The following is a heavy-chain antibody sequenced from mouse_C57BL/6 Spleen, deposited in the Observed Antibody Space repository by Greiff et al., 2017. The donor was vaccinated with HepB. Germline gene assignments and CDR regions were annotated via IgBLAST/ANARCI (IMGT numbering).Heavy chain of an antibody. V-gene: IGHV1-69*01. CDR2: IDPSDSYT. D-gene: IGHD1-1*01. CDR3: ARDYYGSSKGYFDY. Sequence: VHLQQPGAELVMPGASVKLSCKASGYTFTSYWMHWVKQRPGQGLEWIGEIDPSDSYTNYNQKFKGKSTLTVDKSSSTAYMQLSSLTSEDSAVYYCARDYYGSSKGYFDYWGQGTTLTVSS. CDR1: GYTFTSYW. J-gene: IGHJ2*01.